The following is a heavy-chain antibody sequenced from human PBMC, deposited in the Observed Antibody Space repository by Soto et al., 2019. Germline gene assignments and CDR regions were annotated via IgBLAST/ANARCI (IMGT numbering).Heavy chain of an antibody. D-gene: IGHD6-6*01. CDR2: IVPIFGTA. J-gene: IGHJ3*02. Sequence: ASVKVSCKASGGTFSSYAISWVRQAPGQGLEWMGGIVPIFGTANYAQKFQGRVTITADESTSTAYMELSSLRSEDTAVYYCARTPPSSSHLNDAFDIWGQGTMVTVSS. CDR1: GGTFSSYA. V-gene: IGHV1-69*13. CDR3: ARTPPSSSHLNDAFDI.